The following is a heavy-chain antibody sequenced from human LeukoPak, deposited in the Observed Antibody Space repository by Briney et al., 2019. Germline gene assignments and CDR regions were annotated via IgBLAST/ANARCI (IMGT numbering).Heavy chain of an antibody. CDR2: IYYSGST. CDR3: ARGAEMDFDWLSKYYYYGMDV. J-gene: IGHJ6*02. CDR1: GGSISGGGYY. Sequence: SQTLSLTCTVSGGSISGGGYYWSWIRQHPGKGLEWIGYIYYSGSTYYNPSLESRVSLSLDTSKNQFSLKLSSVTAADTAVYYCARGAEMDFDWLSKYYYYGMDVWGQGTTVTVSS. V-gene: IGHV4-30-4*08. D-gene: IGHD3-9*01.